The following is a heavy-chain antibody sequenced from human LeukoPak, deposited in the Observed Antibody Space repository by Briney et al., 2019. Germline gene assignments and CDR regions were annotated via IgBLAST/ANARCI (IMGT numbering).Heavy chain of an antibody. V-gene: IGHV3-30*18. CDR2: ISYDGSNK. J-gene: IGHJ3*02. CDR1: GFTFSSYG. Sequence: GRSLRLSCAASGFTFSSYGMHWVRQAPGKGLEWVAVISYDGSNKYYADSVKGRFTISRDNSKNTLYLQMNSLRAEDTAVYYCAKGGLGSGSYSAFDIWGQGTVVTVSS. CDR3: AKGGLGSGSYSAFDI. D-gene: IGHD1-26*01.